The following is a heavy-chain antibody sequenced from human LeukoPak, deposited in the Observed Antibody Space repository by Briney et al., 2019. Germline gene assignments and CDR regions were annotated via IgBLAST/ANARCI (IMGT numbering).Heavy chain of an antibody. CDR2: IYYSGST. J-gene: IGHJ4*02. Sequence: PSETLSLTCNVSGDSISSSSYYWGWIRQPPGKGLEWIGSIYYSGSTYYNPSLKSRVTISVDTSKKQFSLKVNSVTAADTAVYYSSTTRLTNFYFDLWGQGTLVTVSS. D-gene: IGHD3-9*01. V-gene: IGHV4-39*01. CDR1: GDSISSSSYY. CDR3: STTRLTNFYFDL.